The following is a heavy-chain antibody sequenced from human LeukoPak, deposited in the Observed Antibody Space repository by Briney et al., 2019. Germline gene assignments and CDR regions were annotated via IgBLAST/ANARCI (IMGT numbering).Heavy chain of an antibody. CDR3: ARHSSVLPFDY. Sequence: SETLSLTCTVSGGSLSTSSYYWGWIRQPPGKGLEWVGSIYYSGSTYYNPSLKSRVTISVDTSKNQFSLKLSSVTAADTAVYYCARHSSVLPFDYWGQGTLVAVSS. J-gene: IGHJ4*02. V-gene: IGHV4-39*01. D-gene: IGHD3-10*01. CDR1: GGSLSTSSYY. CDR2: IYYSGST.